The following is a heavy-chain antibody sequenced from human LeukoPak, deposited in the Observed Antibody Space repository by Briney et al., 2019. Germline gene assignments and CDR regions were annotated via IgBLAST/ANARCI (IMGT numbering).Heavy chain of an antibody. CDR3: ARDFVVGYSYPAY. V-gene: IGHV3-23*01. D-gene: IGHD5-18*01. J-gene: IGHJ4*02. CDR2: ISGSGGST. CDR1: EFTFSSYG. Sequence: GGSLRLSCAASEFTFSSYGMSWVRQAPGKGLEWVSSISGSGGSTQYADSVQGRFAISRDNSKNTLYLQMNSLRVEDTAMYFCARDFVVGYSYPAYWGQGTLVTVSS.